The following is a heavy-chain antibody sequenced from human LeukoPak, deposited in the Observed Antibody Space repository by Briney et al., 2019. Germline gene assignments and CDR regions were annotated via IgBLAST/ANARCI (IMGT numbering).Heavy chain of an antibody. J-gene: IGHJ4*02. CDR2: IRYDGSNK. Sequence: HPGGSLRLSCAASGFTFSSYGMHWVRQAPGKGLEWVAFIRYDGSNKYYADSVKGRFTISRDNSKNTLYLQMNSLRAEDTAVYYCAKDEGPWVLRFLGGDYWGQGTLVTVSS. V-gene: IGHV3-30*02. CDR3: AKDEGPWVLRFLGGDY. D-gene: IGHD3-3*01. CDR1: GFTFSSYG.